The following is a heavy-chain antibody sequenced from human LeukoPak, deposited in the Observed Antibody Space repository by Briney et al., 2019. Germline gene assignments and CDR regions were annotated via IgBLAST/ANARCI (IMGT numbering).Heavy chain of an antibody. CDR3: ARIGCSSSNCYGNSVDP. V-gene: IGHV1-18*01. CDR1: GYTFTNYG. Sequence: ASVKVSCKASGYTFTNYGINWVRPAPGQGLEWMGWISAYNGNTLYAQNFQGRVTMTTDTSTSTAYMELRSLRSDDTAVYYCARIGCSSSNCYGNSVDPWGQGTLVTVSS. CDR2: ISAYNGNT. D-gene: IGHD2-2*01. J-gene: IGHJ5*02.